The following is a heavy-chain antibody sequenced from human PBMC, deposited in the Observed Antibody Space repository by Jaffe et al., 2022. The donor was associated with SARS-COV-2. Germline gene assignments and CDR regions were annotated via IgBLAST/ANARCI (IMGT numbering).Heavy chain of an antibody. Sequence: QVQLVQSGAEVKKPGASVKVSCKASGYTFTSYGISWVRQAPGQGLEWMGWISTYNGNTNSAQKLQGRVTMTTDTSTSTAYMELRSLRSDDTAVYYCARDLGSCSRSSCYRNWFDPWGQGTLVTVSS. CDR2: ISTYNGNT. CDR3: ARDLGSCSRSSCYRNWFDP. J-gene: IGHJ5*02. V-gene: IGHV1-18*01. CDR1: GYTFTSYG. D-gene: IGHD2-2*01.